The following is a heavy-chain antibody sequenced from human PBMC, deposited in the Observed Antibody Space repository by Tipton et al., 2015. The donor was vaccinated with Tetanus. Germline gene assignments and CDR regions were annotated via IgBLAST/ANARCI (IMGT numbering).Heavy chain of an antibody. J-gene: IGHJ3*01. D-gene: IGHD2-2*01. CDR3: ARRSYCSSSRCFDAFDL. V-gene: IGHV4-59*01. CDR2: IFHSGST. Sequence: TLSLTCTVSGGSMSNNYWSWIRQPPGKGLEWIAYIFHSGSTNYSPSLKSRVAISMDTSKNQISLKLSSVTAADTAVYYCARRSYCSSSRCFDAFDLWGQGQWSPSLQ. CDR1: GGSMSNNY.